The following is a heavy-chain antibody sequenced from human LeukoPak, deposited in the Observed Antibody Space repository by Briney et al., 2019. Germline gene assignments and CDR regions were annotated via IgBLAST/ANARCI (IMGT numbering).Heavy chain of an antibody. Sequence: ASVTVSCKASGYTFTSYAMHWVRQAPGQRLEWMGWINAGNGNTKYSQKFQGRVTITRDTSASTAYMELSSLRSEDTAVYYCARMERSSSWYRNDAFDIWGQGTMVTVSS. CDR3: ARMERSSSWYRNDAFDI. J-gene: IGHJ3*02. CDR2: INAGNGNT. D-gene: IGHD6-13*01. CDR1: GYTFTSYA. V-gene: IGHV1-3*01.